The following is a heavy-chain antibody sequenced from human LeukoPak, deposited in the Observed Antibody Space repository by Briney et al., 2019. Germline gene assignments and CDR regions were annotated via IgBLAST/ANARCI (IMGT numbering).Heavy chain of an antibody. J-gene: IGHJ4*02. CDR2: ISGSGGST. CDR3: AKGSSGWYD. D-gene: IGHD6-19*01. V-gene: IGHV3-23*01. Sequence: GGSLRLSCAASGFTFSNYWMNWVRQAPGKGLEWVSAISGSGGSTYYADSVKGRFTISRDNSKNTLYLQMNSLRAEDTAVYYCAKGSSGWYDWGQGTLVTVSS. CDR1: GFTFSNYW.